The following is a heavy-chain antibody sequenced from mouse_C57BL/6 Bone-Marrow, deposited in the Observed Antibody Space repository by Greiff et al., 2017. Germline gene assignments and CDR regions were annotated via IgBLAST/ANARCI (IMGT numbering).Heavy chain of an antibody. J-gene: IGHJ2*01. V-gene: IGHV1-82*01. D-gene: IGHD2-3*01. CDR1: GYAFSSSW. Sequence: QVQLQQSGPELVKPGASVKISCKASGYAFSSSWMNWVKQRPGKGLEWIGRIYPGDGDTNYNGKFKGKATLTADKSSSTAYMQLSSLTSEDSAVSFCARDGYPAYFDYWGQGTTLTVSS. CDR3: ARDGYPAYFDY. CDR2: IYPGDGDT.